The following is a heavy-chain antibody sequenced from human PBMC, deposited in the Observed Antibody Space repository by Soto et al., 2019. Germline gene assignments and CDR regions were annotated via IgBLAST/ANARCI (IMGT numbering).Heavy chain of an antibody. J-gene: IGHJ5*02. D-gene: IGHD3-3*01. CDR3: AHRRANDFWSGYYTLIWFDP. CDR2: IYWDDDK. V-gene: IGHV2-5*02. Sequence: QITLKESGPTLVNPTQTLTLTCTFSGFSLSTSGVGVGWIRQPPGKALEWLALIYWDDDKRYSPSLKSRLTITKDTSKNQVVLTMTNMDPVDTATYYCAHRRANDFWSGYYTLIWFDPWGQGTLVTVSS. CDR1: GFSLSTSGVG.